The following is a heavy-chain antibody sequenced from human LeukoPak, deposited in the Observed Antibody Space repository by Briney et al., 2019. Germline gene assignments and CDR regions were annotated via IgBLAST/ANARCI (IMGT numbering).Heavy chain of an antibody. D-gene: IGHD2-21*02. Sequence: ASVKVSCKASGGTFSSYAISWVRQAPGQGLEWMGGIIPIFGTANYAQKFQGRVTITADKSTSTAYMELSSLRSEDAAVYYCARDWSHCGGDCYSTSGYFDLWGRGTLVTVSS. CDR3: ARDWSHCGGDCYSTSGYFDL. CDR2: IIPIFGTA. V-gene: IGHV1-69*06. J-gene: IGHJ2*01. CDR1: GGTFSSYA.